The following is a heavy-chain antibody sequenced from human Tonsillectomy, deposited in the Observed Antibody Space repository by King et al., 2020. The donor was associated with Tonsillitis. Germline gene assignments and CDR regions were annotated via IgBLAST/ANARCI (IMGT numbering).Heavy chain of an antibody. CDR3: AGGFGFGELLLSSDAFDI. CDR1: GGSFSGYY. V-gene: IGHV4-34*01. D-gene: IGHD3-10*01. J-gene: IGHJ3*02. CDR2: INHSGST. Sequence: VQLQQWGAGLLKPSETLSLTCAVYGGSFSGYYWSWIRQPPGKGLEWIGEINHSGSTNYNPSLKSRVTISVDTSKNQFSLKLSSVTAADTAVYYCAGGFGFGELLLSSDAFDIWGQGTMVTVSS.